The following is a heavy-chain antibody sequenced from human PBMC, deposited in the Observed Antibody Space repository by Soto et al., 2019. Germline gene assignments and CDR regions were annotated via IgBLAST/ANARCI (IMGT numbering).Heavy chain of an antibody. CDR2: ISYDGSNK. Sequence: PGGSLRLSCAASEFTFRSHAMHWVRQAAGKGLEWVAVISYDGSNKYYADSVKGRFTISRDNSKNTLYLQINSLRTEDTAVYSGAPHLLRDQGGVDYRAQGTLVTVSS. J-gene: IGHJ4*02. V-gene: IGHV3-30*03. D-gene: IGHD3-16*01. CDR1: EFTFRSHA. CDR3: APHLLRDQGGVDY.